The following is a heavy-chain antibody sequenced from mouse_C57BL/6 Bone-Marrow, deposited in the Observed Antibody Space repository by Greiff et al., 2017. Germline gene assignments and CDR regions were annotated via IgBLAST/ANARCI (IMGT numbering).Heavy chain of an antibody. D-gene: IGHD1-1*01. V-gene: IGHV1-72*01. J-gene: IGHJ3*01. CDR1: GYTFTSYW. CDR2: IAPNSGGP. Sequence: QVQLQQPGAELVKPGASVKLSCKASGYTFTSYWMHWVKQRPGRGLEWIGRIAPNSGGPQYNEKFKRQATLTVDKPSSTAYMQSSSRTSEDSAVYYCARAYYGSSYLTWFAYWGQGTLVTVSA. CDR3: ARAYYGSSYLTWFAY.